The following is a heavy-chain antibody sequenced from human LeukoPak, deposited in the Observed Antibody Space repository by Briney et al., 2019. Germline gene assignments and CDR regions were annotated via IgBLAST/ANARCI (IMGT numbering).Heavy chain of an antibody. V-gene: IGHV4-59*08. Sequence: KSSETLSLTCTVSGGSISSYYWSWIRQPPGKGLDWIGYIYNSGSTNYNPSLKSRVTISVDTSKNQFSLNLTSVTAADTAVYYCARIDYYYYMDVWGKGTTVTVSS. J-gene: IGHJ6*03. CDR2: IYNSGST. CDR1: GGSISSYY. CDR3: ARIDYYYYMDV.